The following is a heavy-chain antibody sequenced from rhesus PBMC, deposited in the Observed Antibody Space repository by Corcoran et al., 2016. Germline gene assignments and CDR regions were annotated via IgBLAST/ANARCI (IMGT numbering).Heavy chain of an antibody. V-gene: IGHV4S14*01. Sequence: QVQLQESGPGLVKPSETLSLTCAVSGYSISSGSYWGWIRQHPGKGLEWIGSIYGRGGSNSLNPSLTSRVTLSGETSKNQFSLKLSSVTAADTAVYYCARDRDYGSNYFDYWGQGVLVTVSS. J-gene: IGHJ4*01. CDR1: GYSISSGSY. CDR3: ARDRDYGSNYFDY. D-gene: IGHD4-29*01. CDR2: IYGRGGSN.